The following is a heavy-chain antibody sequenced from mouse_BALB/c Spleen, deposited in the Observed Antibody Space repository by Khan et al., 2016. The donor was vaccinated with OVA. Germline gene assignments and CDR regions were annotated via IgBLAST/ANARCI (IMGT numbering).Heavy chain of an antibody. Sequence: VQLQQSGPELVKPGASVKMSCKASGYTFTSYVMHWVKQKPGLGIAWIGYIYPFNDDTKYNEKFKGKATLTSDKSSSTAYMELSSLTSEDSAVDYVAPVGNDYVSFAYWGQGTLVTVSA. D-gene: IGHD2-13*01. J-gene: IGHJ3*01. CDR1: GYTFTSYV. CDR3: APVGNDYVSFAY. V-gene: IGHV1S136*01. CDR2: IYPFNDDT.